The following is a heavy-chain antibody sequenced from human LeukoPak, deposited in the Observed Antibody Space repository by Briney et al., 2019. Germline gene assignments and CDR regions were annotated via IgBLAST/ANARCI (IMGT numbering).Heavy chain of an antibody. Sequence: GGSLRLSCAASGFTFSDHYMDWVRQAPGKGLEWVGRTRNKANSYTTEYAASVKGRFTISRDDSKNSLYLQMSSLKTEDTAVYYCATSWRSTAFDYWGQGTLVTVSS. CDR2: TRNKANSYTT. V-gene: IGHV3-72*01. J-gene: IGHJ4*02. CDR3: ATSWRSTAFDY. CDR1: GFTFSDHY.